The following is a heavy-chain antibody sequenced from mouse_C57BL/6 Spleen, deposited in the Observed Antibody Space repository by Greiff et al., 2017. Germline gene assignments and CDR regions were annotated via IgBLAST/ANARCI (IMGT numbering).Heavy chain of an antibody. CDR1: GFSLTSYG. V-gene: IGHV2-2*01. D-gene: IGHD2-3*01. J-gene: IGHJ3*01. CDR3: AREGYDGYPPWFAY. CDR2: IWSGGST. Sequence: VQLQQSGPGLVQPSQSLSITCTVSGFSLTSYGVHWVRQSPGKGLEWLGVIWSGGSTDYNAAFISRLSISKDNSKSQVFFKMNSLQADDTAIYYCAREGYDGYPPWFAYWGQGTLVTVSA.